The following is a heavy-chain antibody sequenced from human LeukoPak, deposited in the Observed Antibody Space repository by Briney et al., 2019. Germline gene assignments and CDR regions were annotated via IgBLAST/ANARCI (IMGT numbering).Heavy chain of an antibody. V-gene: IGHV3-23*01. CDR1: GFTFSSYA. D-gene: IGHD3-9*01. J-gene: IGHJ4*02. CDR2: ISGSGGST. CDR3: AKGVDILTGYYVYYFDY. Sequence: GGSLRLSCAASGFTFSSYAMSWVRQAPGKGLEWVSAISGSGGSTYYADSVKGRFTISRDNSKNTLYLQMDSLRAEDTAVYYCAKGVDILTGYYVYYFDYWGQGTLVTVSS.